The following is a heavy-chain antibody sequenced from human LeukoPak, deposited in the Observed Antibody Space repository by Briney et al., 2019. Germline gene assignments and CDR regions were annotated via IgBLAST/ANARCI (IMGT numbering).Heavy chain of an antibody. CDR3: ARARRRVRLYDSGSYLSWFDP. D-gene: IGHD3-10*01. Sequence: SETLSLTCAVYGGSFSGFYWSWIRQSPGKGLEWIGDINHSGSTIYNPSLKSRVTISVDTSKNRFSLNLSSVTAADTAVYYCARARRRVRLYDSGSYLSWFDPWGQGTLVTVSS. V-gene: IGHV4-34*01. CDR2: INHSGST. CDR1: GGSFSGFY. J-gene: IGHJ5*02.